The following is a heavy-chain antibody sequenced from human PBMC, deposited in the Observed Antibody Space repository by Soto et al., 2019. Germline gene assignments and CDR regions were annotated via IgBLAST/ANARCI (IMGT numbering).Heavy chain of an antibody. CDR1: GGTFSSYA. CDR2: IIPIFGTA. D-gene: IGHD3-10*01. CDR3: ARSESSGRFGELPYNWFDH. Sequence: SVKVSCKASGGTFSSYAISWVRQAPGQGLEWMGGIIPIFGTANYAQKFQGRVTITADESTSTAYMELSSLRSEDTAVYYCARSESSGRFGELPYNWFDHWGQGTLVTVSS. V-gene: IGHV1-69*13. J-gene: IGHJ5*02.